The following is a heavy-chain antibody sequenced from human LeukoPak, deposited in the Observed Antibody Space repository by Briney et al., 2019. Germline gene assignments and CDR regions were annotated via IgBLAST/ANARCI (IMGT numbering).Heavy chain of an antibody. D-gene: IGHD5-12*01. CDR3: AKALARVATLLDY. V-gene: IGHV3-23*01. Sequence: GGSLRLSCAASGFTFSSYAMSWVRQAPGKGLEWVSSISGSGGSTYYADSVKGRFTISRDNSKNTLFLQMDSLRVEDTAVYYCAKALARVATLLDYWGQGTLVTVSS. J-gene: IGHJ4*02. CDR2: ISGSGGST. CDR1: GFTFSSYA.